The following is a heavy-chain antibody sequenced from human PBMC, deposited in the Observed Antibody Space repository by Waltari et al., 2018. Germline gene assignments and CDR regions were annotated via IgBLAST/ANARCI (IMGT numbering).Heavy chain of an antibody. Sequence: QVQLQESGPGLVKSSETLSLTCAVSGYSISTGYHWGWIRQPPGKGLEWIGSIYDSGNTYYNTSLKSRVTISRDTSKNQFSLKLTSVTAADMAVYFCARGYSGLFDTWGQGAMVTVSS. CDR2: IYDSGNT. D-gene: IGHD5-12*01. CDR1: GYSISTGYH. CDR3: ARGYSGLFDT. V-gene: IGHV4-38-2*01. J-gene: IGHJ3*02.